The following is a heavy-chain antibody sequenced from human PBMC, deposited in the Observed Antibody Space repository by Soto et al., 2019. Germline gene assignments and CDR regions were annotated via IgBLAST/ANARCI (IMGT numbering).Heavy chain of an antibody. V-gene: IGHV3-74*03. CDR2: IDSDGSSP. Sequence: GGSLRLSCAGSGLTFRSYWMHWVRQTPGKGLVWVSRIDSDGSSPTYADSVKGRFTISRDNAKNTLYLQMNSLRAEDAAVYFCAATPGWNWYGLDVWGQGTTVTVSS. D-gene: IGHD1-1*01. J-gene: IGHJ6*02. CDR3: AATPGWNWYGLDV. CDR1: GLTFRSYW.